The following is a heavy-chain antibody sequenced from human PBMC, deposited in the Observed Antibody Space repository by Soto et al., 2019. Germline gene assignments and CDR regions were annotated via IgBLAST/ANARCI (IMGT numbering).Heavy chain of an antibody. CDR1: GGSISSYY. Sequence: PSETLSLTCTVSGGSISSYYWSWIRQPPGKGLEWIGYIYYSGSTNYNPSLKSRVTISVDTSKNQFSLKLSSVTAADTAVYYCARGARPLLWFGELLSFIGFDPWGQGTLVTVSS. CDR2: IYYSGST. J-gene: IGHJ5*02. CDR3: ARGARPLLWFGELLSFIGFDP. D-gene: IGHD3-10*01. V-gene: IGHV4-59*08.